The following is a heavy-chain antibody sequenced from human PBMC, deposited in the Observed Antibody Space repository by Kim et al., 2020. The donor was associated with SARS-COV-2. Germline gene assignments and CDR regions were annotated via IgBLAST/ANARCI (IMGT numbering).Heavy chain of an antibody. CDR3: AREETDSYGYRAFDY. Sequence: ASVKVSCKASGYTFHTYAMHWMRQAPGQRLEWMGWVDGGNGNTKSSQNFQGRVTITRDRSATTAYMELSSLRSEDTAVYYCAREETDSYGYRAFDYWGQRTPVTVSS. CDR2: VDGGNGNT. V-gene: IGHV1-3*01. D-gene: IGHD5-18*01. J-gene: IGHJ4*02. CDR1: GYTFHTYA.